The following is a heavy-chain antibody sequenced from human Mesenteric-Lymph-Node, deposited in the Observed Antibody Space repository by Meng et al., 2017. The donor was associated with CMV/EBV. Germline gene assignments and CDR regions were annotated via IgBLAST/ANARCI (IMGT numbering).Heavy chain of an antibody. CDR1: GGTFSSYA. Sequence: KASGGTFSSYAISWVRQAPGQGLEWMGGIIPIFGTANYARKFQGRVTITADESTSTVYMELSGLGSEDTAVYYCASPRGGYNSVFDYWGQGTLVTVSS. D-gene: IGHD5-24*01. CDR2: IIPIFGTA. J-gene: IGHJ4*02. V-gene: IGHV1-69*01. CDR3: ASPRGGYNSVFDY.